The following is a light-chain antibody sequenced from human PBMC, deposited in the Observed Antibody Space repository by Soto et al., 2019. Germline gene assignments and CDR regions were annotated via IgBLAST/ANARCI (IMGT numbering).Light chain of an antibody. Sequence: DIQMTQSPSSLSASVGDRVTITCQASQDITNFLNWYQQKPGKAPRLLIYDASTLQTGVPSRFSGSGSGTNFTFTISSLQPEDIATYYCQQDDTLPPYTFGPGTKVDIK. CDR1: QDITNF. V-gene: IGKV1-33*01. J-gene: IGKJ3*01. CDR3: QQDDTLPPYT. CDR2: DAS.